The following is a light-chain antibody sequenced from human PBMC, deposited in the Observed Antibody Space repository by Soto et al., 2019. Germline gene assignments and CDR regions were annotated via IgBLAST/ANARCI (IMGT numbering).Light chain of an antibody. J-gene: IGKJ4*01. Sequence: EVVLTQSPGTLSLSRVERATLSCMASERIYCAYLGWYQQKPGQAPRLLIYGTSSRATGIPDRFSGSGSGTDFTLTISRLEPEDFAVYYCQQYGNSRLTFGGGTKVDIK. CDR3: QQYGNSRLT. V-gene: IGKV3-20*01. CDR1: ERIYCAY. CDR2: GTS.